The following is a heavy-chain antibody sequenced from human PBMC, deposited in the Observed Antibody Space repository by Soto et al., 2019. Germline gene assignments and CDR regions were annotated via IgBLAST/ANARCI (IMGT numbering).Heavy chain of an antibody. CDR1: GASVSHGY. CDR3: ARVGRLSIAAAGTDYYYGMDV. CDR2: MYFGGSF. V-gene: IGHV4-59*02. Sequence: SETLSLTCNVSGASVSHGYWSWIRQPPGKGLEWIGFMYFGGSFNYNPSLTSRATISVETSKNQFSMKLTSVTASDTAVYYCARVGRLSIAAAGTDYYYGMDVWGQGTTVTVSS. J-gene: IGHJ6*02. D-gene: IGHD6-13*01.